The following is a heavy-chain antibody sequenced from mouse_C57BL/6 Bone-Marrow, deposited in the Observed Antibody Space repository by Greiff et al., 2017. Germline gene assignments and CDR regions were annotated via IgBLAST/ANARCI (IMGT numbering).Heavy chain of an antibody. CDR1: GFSLTSYG. CDR2: IWSGGST. J-gene: IGHJ2*01. D-gene: IGHD1-1*01. Sequence: QVQLKESGPGLVQPSQSLSITCTVSGFSLTSYGVHWVRQSPGKGLEWLGVIWSGGSTDYNAAFISRLSISKDNSKSHVFFKMNSLQADDTAIYYCARNAHYYGSSDLFDYWGQGTTLTVSS. CDR3: ARNAHYYGSSDLFDY. V-gene: IGHV2-2*01.